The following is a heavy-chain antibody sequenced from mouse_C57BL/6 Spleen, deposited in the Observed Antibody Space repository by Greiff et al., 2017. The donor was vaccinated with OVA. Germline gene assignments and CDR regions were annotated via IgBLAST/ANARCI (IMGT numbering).Heavy chain of an antibody. V-gene: IGHV3-1*01. CDR1: GYSITSGYD. CDR3: ARGGYGSSYVGYFDV. Sequence: DVKLQESGPGMVKPSQSLSLTCTVTGYSITSGYDWHWIRHFPGNKLEWMGYISYSGSTNYNPSLKSRISITHDTSKNHFLLKLNSVTTEDTATYYCARGGYGSSYVGYFDVWGTGTTVTVSS. J-gene: IGHJ1*03. CDR2: ISYSGST. D-gene: IGHD1-1*01.